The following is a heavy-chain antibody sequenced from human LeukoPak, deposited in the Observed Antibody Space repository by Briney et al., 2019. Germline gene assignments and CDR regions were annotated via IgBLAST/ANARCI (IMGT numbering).Heavy chain of an antibody. CDR2: IYSGGST. V-gene: IGHV3-53*01. J-gene: IGHJ6*03. D-gene: IGHD5-18*01. CDR1: GFTVSSNY. CDR3: ARGSEELYSYVVRGYYYYMDV. Sequence: PGGSLRLSCAVSGFTVSSNYMSWVRQAPGKGLEWVSVIYSGGSTYYADSVKGRFTISRDNSKNTLYLQMNSLRAEDTAVYYCARGSEELYSYVVRGYYYYMDVWGKGTTVTVSS.